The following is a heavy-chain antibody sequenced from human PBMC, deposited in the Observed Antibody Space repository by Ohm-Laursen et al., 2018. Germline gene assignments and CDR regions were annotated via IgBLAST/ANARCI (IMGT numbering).Heavy chain of an antibody. CDR1: GFTYSSHW. D-gene: IGHD3-10*01. CDR3: ARTDGSGSHY. CDR2: IKQDGSEK. Sequence: SLRLSCAASGFTYSSHWMSWVRQAPGTGLEWVANIKQDGSEKYYVDSVKGRFTISRDNAKNSLYLQMNSLRAEDTAVYYCARTDGSGSHYWGQGTLVTVSS. J-gene: IGHJ4*02. V-gene: IGHV3-7*01.